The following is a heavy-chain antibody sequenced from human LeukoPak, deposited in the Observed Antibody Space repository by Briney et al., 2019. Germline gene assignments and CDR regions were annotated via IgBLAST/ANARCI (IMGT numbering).Heavy chain of an antibody. J-gene: IGHJ6*03. V-gene: IGHV4-59*11. CDR1: GGSIGRHY. Sequence: PSETLSLTCIISGGSIGRHYWSWIRQPPGKGLEWIGYISFTGSTKYNPSLESRVTISLGTSKNQFSLKLNSVTAADTAVYYCARADGSGSFYFYYYMDVWGKGTTVTVSS. D-gene: IGHD3-10*01. CDR2: ISFTGST. CDR3: ARADGSGSFYFYYYMDV.